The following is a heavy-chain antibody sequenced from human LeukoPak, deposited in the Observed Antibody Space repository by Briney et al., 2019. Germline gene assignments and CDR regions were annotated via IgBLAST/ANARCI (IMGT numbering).Heavy chain of an antibody. J-gene: IGHJ4*02. CDR2: IESDGSVK. D-gene: IGHD1-26*01. Sequence: GGSLRLSCAASGFTFTRNNMHWVRQAPGKGLEWVAFIESDGSVKYYADSVKGRFTISRDNSKNTPYLQMHSLRPEDTALYYCAKDSSVGGSYDYWGQGTLVTVSS. CDR1: GFTFTRNN. V-gene: IGHV3-30*02. CDR3: AKDSSVGGSYDY.